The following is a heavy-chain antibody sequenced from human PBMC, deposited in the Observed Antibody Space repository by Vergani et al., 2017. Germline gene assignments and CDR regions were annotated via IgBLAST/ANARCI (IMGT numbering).Heavy chain of an antibody. CDR3: AIIAAAGTLRKFAPFDY. CDR1: GFTFSSYA. D-gene: IGHD6-13*01. J-gene: IGHJ4*02. CDR2: ISGSGGST. Sequence: EVQLVESGGGLVQPGGSLRLSCAASGFTFSSYAMSWVRQAPGKGLEWVSAISGSGGSTYYADSVKVRFTISRDNSKNTLYLQMNSLRAEDTAVYYCAIIAAAGTLRKFAPFDYWGQGTLVTVSS. V-gene: IGHV3-23*04.